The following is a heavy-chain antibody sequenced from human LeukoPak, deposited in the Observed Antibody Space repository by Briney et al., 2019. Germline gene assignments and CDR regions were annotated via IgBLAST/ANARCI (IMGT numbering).Heavy chain of an antibody. CDR1: GYTFTSYG. J-gene: IGHJ4*02. V-gene: IGHV1-18*01. D-gene: IGHD3-22*01. Sequence: ASVKVSCKASGYTFTSYGISWVRQAPGQGLEWMGWISAYNGNTNYAQKLQGRVTMTTDTSTSTASMELRSLRSEDTAVYYCARGRYYYDSSGYRPLRYWGQGTMVTVSS. CDR2: ISAYNGNT. CDR3: ARGRYYYDSSGYRPLRY.